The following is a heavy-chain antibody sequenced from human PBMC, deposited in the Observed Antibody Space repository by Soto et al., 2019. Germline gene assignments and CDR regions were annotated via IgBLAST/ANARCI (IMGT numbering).Heavy chain of an antibody. CDR3: ARDTYDFLTCENDPFDI. J-gene: IGHJ3*02. CDR2: ISSSSSYT. Sequence: GGSLRLSYAASGFTLSDYCMNWIRHAPGKGLEWVSYISSSSSYTNYADSVKGRFTISRDNAENSLYLQMNSLRAEDTAVYYCARDTYDFLTCENDPFDIWGQGPIATVS. V-gene: IGHV3-11*05. CDR1: GFTLSDYC. D-gene: IGHD3-9*01.